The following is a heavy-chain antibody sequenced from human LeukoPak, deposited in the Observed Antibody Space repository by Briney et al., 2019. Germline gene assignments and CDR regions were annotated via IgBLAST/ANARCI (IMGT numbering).Heavy chain of an antibody. CDR2: IYYSGST. Sequence: SETLSLTCTVSGGSISSSSYYWGWIRQPPGKGLEWIGSIYYSGSTYYNPSLKSRVTISVDTSKNQFSLKLSSVTAADTAVYSCARLFYSDFWGGYYGPFWFAPWGQGTLVTASS. D-gene: IGHD3-3*01. V-gene: IGHV4-39*01. CDR3: ARLFYSDFWGGYYGPFWFAP. J-gene: IGHJ5*02. CDR1: GGSISSSSYY.